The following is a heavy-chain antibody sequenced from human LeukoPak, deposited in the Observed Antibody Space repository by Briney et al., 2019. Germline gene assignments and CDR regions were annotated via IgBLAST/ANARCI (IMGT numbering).Heavy chain of an antibody. CDR1: GFLIGSYW. CDR3: ARAGYYGDDAFDL. D-gene: IGHD2/OR15-2a*01. CDR2: IREDGSEK. V-gene: IGHV3-7*01. Sequence: GGSLSLSCVVSGFLIGSYWMSWLRQAPGKGLEGVANIREDGSEKYYVDSVKRRLHISRDNAKNSLYLQMNNLTAADTAIYYCARAGYYGDDAFDLWGQGTRVTVSS. J-gene: IGHJ3*01.